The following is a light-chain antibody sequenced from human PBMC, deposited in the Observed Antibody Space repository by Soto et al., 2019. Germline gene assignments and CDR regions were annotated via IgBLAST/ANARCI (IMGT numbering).Light chain of an antibody. CDR1: QSVSSSY. CDR3: QQYGSSPRT. J-gene: IGKJ1*01. CDR2: GAS. V-gene: IGKV3-20*01. Sequence: EIVWTQSPGTLSLSPGERATLSCRASQSVSSSYLAWYQQKPGQAPRLLIYGASSRATGIPDRFSGSGSGTDLTLTISRLEPEDFAVYYCQQYGSSPRTFGQGTKVDIK.